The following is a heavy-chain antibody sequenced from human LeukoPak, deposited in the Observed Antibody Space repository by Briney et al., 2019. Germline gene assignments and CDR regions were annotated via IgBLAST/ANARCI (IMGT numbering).Heavy chain of an antibody. CDR3: ARAFRQQLRGYYFDY. Sequence: ASVNVSCKASGYTFTGYYMHWVRQAPGQGLEWMGWINPNSGGTNYAQKFQGRVTMTRDTSISTAYMELSRLRSDDTAVYYCARAFRQQLRGYYFDYWGQGTLVTVSS. V-gene: IGHV1-2*02. CDR2: INPNSGGT. CDR1: GYTFTGYY. J-gene: IGHJ4*02. D-gene: IGHD6-13*01.